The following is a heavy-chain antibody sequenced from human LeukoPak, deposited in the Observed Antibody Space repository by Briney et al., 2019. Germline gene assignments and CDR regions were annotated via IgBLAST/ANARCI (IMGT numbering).Heavy chain of an antibody. J-gene: IGHJ4*02. CDR2: ISSSSIYI. CDR3: ARRRSYCSSTNFKCPYFDY. Sequence: PGGSLRLSCAASGFTFSSYSMNWVRQAPGKGLEWVSSISSSSIYIFYAGSVKGRFTISRDNAKNSLYLQMNSLRAEDTAVYYCARRRSYCSSTNFKCPYFDYWGQGTLVTVSS. CDR1: GFTFSSYS. D-gene: IGHD2-2*01. V-gene: IGHV3-21*04.